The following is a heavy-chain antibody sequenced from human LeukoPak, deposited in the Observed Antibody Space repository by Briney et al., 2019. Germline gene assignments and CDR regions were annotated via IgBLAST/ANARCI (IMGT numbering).Heavy chain of an antibody. V-gene: IGHV3-64*01. CDR2: ISSNGGST. D-gene: IGHD3-10*01. CDR1: GFTFSSYA. CDR3: ARGGITKFDY. J-gene: IGHJ4*02. Sequence: PWGSLRLSCAASGFTFSSYAMHWVRQAPGKGLEYFSAISSNGGSTYYANSVKGRFTISRDNSKNTLYLQMGSLRAEDMAVYYCARGGITKFDYWGQGTLVTVSS.